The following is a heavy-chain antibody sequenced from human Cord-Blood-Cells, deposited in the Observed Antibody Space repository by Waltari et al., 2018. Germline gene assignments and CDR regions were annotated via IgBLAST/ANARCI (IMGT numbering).Heavy chain of an antibody. CDR1: GFTFSSYG. D-gene: IGHD6-6*01. Sequence: QVQLVESGGGVVQPGRSLRLSCAASGFTFSSYGMHWVRQAPGKELEWVAVISYEGSNKYYADSVKGRFTISRDNSKNTLYLQMNSLRAEDTAVYYCAKNVPPYSSSYYYYGMDVWGQGTTVTVSS. J-gene: IGHJ6*02. CDR3: AKNVPPYSSSYYYYGMDV. CDR2: ISYEGSNK. V-gene: IGHV3-30*18.